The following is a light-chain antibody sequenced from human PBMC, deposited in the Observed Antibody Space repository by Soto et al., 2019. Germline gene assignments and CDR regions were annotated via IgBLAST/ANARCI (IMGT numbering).Light chain of an antibody. CDR2: DAS. Sequence: DIQMTQSPSTLSASVGDRVTIACRASQSVDSWLAWYQQKPGQAPKLLIYDASALASGVPSRFSGSGSGTEFTLTISSLQPDDFAAYYCQQYRGKPYTFGQGTKVEIK. CDR1: QSVDSW. CDR3: QQYRGKPYT. V-gene: IGKV1-5*01. J-gene: IGKJ2*01.